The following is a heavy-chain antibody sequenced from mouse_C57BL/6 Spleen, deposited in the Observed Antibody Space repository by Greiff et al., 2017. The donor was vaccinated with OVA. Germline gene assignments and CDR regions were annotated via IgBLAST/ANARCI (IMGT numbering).Heavy chain of an antibody. CDR2: IDPSDSYT. CDR1: GYTFTSYW. D-gene: IGHD2-5*01. Sequence: QVQLQQPGAELVMPGASVKLSCKASGYTFTSYWMHWVKQRPGQGLEWIGEIDPSDSYTNYNQKFKGKSTLTVDKSSSTAYMQLSRLTSEDSAVYYCARSDSNYDLYAMDYWGQGTSVTVSS. V-gene: IGHV1-69*01. CDR3: ARSDSNYDLYAMDY. J-gene: IGHJ4*01.